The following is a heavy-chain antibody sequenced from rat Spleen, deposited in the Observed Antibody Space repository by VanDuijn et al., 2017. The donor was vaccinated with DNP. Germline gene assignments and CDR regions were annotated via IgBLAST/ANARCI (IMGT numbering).Heavy chain of an antibody. Sequence: EVQLVESGGGLVQPGRSLKLSCAASGFNFNDYWMGWVRQAPGKGLEWVASISNTGDNTYYSDSVKGRFTISRDNAKSTLYLQMDSLRSEDTATYYCARIGATIAYWGQGTLVTVSS. CDR3: ARIGATIAY. V-gene: IGHV5-31*01. CDR1: GFNFNDYW. J-gene: IGHJ3*01. D-gene: IGHD4-3*01. CDR2: ISNTGDNT.